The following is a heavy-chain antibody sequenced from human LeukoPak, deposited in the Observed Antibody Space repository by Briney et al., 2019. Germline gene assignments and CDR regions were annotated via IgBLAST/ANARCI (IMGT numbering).Heavy chain of an antibody. Sequence: GGSLRLSCAASGFTFSSYWMSWVRQAPGKGLEWVANIKQDGSEKYYVDSVKGRFTISRDNAKNSLYLQMNSLRAEDTAVYYCARSITSRGYCSSTSCYKWGFYYYYMDVWGKGTTVTVSS. V-gene: IGHV3-7*01. D-gene: IGHD2-2*02. CDR2: IKQDGSEK. CDR3: ARSITSRGYCSSTSCYKWGFYYYYMDV. J-gene: IGHJ6*03. CDR1: GFTFSSYW.